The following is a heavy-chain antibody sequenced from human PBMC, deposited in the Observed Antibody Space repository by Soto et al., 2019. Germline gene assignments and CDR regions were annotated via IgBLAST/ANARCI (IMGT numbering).Heavy chain of an antibody. J-gene: IGHJ6*02. CDR1: GFIFSNFG. CDR2: IWYDGSNE. CDR3: ARDDIPGITVATYGLDV. V-gene: IGHV3-33*01. D-gene: IGHD6-19*01. Sequence: GGSLRLSCAASGFIFSNFGMHWVRQAPGKGLEWVAVIWYDGSNEYYADSVKGRFTISKDNSKNMLYLQMNSLRAEDTAVYYCARDDIPGITVATYGLDVWGQGTTVTVSS.